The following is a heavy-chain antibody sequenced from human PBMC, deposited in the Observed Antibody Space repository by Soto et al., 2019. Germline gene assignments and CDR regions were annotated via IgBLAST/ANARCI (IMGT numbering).Heavy chain of an antibody. D-gene: IGHD6-13*01. CDR2: ISYNGDT. CDR3: VRGRRGDSNWRYYFDY. J-gene: IGHJ4*02. CDR1: GGSFSTFY. V-gene: IGHV4-59*01. Sequence: QVQLQESGPGLVKPSETLSLTCTFSGGSFSTFYWSWIRQSPGTGLEWIGYISYNGDTNYNPSLKSRATISIATSKNQFSLKLTSLTAADTALYYCVRGRRGDSNWRYYFDYWGQGTLVTVSS.